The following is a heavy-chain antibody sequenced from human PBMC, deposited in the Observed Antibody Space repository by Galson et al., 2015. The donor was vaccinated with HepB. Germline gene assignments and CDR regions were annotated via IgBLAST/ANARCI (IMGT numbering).Heavy chain of an antibody. CDR3: ARDFCSGGSCYSP. V-gene: IGHV3-7*01. Sequence: SLRLSCAASGFTFSSYWMSWVRQAPGKGLEWVANIKQDGSEKYYVDSVKGRFTISRGNSKNTLYLQMNSLRAEDTAVYYCARDFCSGGSCYSPWGQGTLVTVSS. D-gene: IGHD2-15*01. J-gene: IGHJ5*02. CDR2: IKQDGSEK. CDR1: GFTFSSYW.